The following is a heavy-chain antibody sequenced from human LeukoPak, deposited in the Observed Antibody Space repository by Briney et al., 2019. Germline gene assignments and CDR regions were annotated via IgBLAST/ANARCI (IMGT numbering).Heavy chain of an antibody. V-gene: IGHV1-69*05. CDR1: GGTFSSYA. J-gene: IGHJ4*02. CDR3: ARDDYGDFDFDY. D-gene: IGHD4-17*01. CDR2: IIPIFGTA. Sequence: GASVKVSCKASGGTFSSYAISWVRQAPGQGLEWMGRIIPIFGTANYAQKFQGRVTITTDESTSTAYMELSSLRSEDTAVYYCARDDYGDFDFDYWDQGTLVTVSS.